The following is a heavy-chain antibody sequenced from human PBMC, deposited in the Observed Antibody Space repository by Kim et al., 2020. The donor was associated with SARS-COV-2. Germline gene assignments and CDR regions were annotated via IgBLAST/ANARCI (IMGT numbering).Heavy chain of an antibody. Sequence: SETLSLTCTVSGGSISSSSYYWGWIRQPPGKGLEWIGSIYYSGSTYYNPSLKSRVTISVDTSKNQFSLKLSSVTAADTAVYYCARVPWGDRGFDYWGQGTLVTVSS. D-gene: IGHD7-27*01. CDR1: GGSISSSSYY. CDR2: IYYSGST. J-gene: IGHJ4*02. CDR3: ARVPWGDRGFDY. V-gene: IGHV4-39*07.